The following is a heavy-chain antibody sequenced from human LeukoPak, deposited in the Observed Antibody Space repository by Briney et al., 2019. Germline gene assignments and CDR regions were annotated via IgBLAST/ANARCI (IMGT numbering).Heavy chain of an antibody. CDR2: IYYSGST. Sequence: SETLSLTCTVSGGSISSSSYYWGWIRQPPGKGLEWIGSIYYSGSTYYNPSLKSRVTISVDTSKNQFSLKLSSVTAADTAVYYCARHFRFISSSWYLYNWFDPWGQGTLVTVSS. J-gene: IGHJ5*02. CDR3: ARHFRFISSSWYLYNWFDP. D-gene: IGHD6-13*01. V-gene: IGHV4-39*01. CDR1: GGSISSSSYY.